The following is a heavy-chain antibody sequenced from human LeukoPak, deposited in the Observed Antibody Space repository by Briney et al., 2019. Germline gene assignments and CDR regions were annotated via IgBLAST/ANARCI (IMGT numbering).Heavy chain of an antibody. Sequence: GGSLRLSCAASGFTFSNYGMHWVRQAPGRGLEWVAFISYDGSNKYYADSVKGRFTISRDNSKNTLYLQMNSLRAEDTAVYYCAKDPRRYSRTGGYFDYWGQGTLVTVSS. CDR1: GFTFSNYG. CDR2: ISYDGSNK. J-gene: IGHJ4*02. CDR3: AKDPRRYSRTGGYFDY. V-gene: IGHV3-30*18. D-gene: IGHD6-13*01.